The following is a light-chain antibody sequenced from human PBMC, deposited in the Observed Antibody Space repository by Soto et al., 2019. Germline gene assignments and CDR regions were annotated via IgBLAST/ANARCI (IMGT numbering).Light chain of an antibody. J-gene: IGKJ3*01. V-gene: IGKV1-16*01. CDR1: QGITYY. CDR2: GAS. CDR3: HQYYSYPRT. Sequence: DIQMTQSPSSLSASVGAIVTITCRASQGITYYLAWFQQKPGKAPKSLIYGASSLQSGVPSRFNGSGFGTDFSLTISSLQPEDIATYYCHQYYSYPRTFGPGTKVEIK.